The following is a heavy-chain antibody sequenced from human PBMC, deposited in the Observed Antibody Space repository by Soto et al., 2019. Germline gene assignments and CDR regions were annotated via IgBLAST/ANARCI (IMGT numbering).Heavy chain of an antibody. CDR2: ISTSSSI. D-gene: IGHD2-15*01. V-gene: IGHV3-48*02. Sequence: PGVSLRLSCAASGFTFSIYSMNWVRQAPGKGLEWVSYISTSSSIYYADSVKGRFTISRDNAKNSLYLQVNSLTDEDTVVYYCAREAAATLWYFDLWGRGTVVTVSS. CDR3: AREAAATLWYFDL. J-gene: IGHJ2*01. CDR1: GFTFSIYS.